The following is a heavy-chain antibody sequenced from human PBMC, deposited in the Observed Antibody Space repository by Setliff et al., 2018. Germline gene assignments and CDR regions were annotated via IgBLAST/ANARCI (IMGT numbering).Heavy chain of an antibody. Sequence: GGSLRLSCAASGLTFSHAWMTWVRQSPGKGLEWVGRIRSRNGGGTTDYAAPVKGRFTFSSDDSKNTLYLQMNNLKTEDTATYYCTSAKLERRTGHHYYMDVWGKGTTVTVSS. D-gene: IGHD1-1*01. J-gene: IGHJ6*03. CDR3: TSAKLERRTGHHYYMDV. CDR1: GLTFSHAW. CDR2: IRSRNGGGTT. V-gene: IGHV3-15*01.